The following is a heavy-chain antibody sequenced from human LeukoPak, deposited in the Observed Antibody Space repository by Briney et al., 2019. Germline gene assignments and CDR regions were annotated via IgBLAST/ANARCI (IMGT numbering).Heavy chain of an antibody. V-gene: IGHV3-15*01. CDR1: GFTFSIYA. D-gene: IGHD2/OR15-2a*01. CDR2: IKSKTDGGTT. J-gene: IGHJ4*02. CDR3: ACFHALDY. Sequence: GGSLRLSCVASGFTFSIYALSWVRQAPGQGLEWVGRIKSKTDGGTTDYSAPVKGRFTISRDDSKDTVYLQMNSLKTEDTAVYYCACFHALDYWGQGTLVTVSS.